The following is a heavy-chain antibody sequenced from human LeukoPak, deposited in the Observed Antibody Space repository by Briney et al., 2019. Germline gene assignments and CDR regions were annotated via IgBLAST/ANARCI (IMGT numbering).Heavy chain of an antibody. CDR1: GFTFSNSA. CDR2: ISASSGGT. J-gene: IGHJ4*02. V-gene: IGHV3-23*01. CDR3: AKGGGHSHFDS. D-gene: IGHD2-15*01. Sequence: PGGSLRLSCAASGFTFSNSAMSWVRQAPGKGLEWVSAISASSGGTYYADSVKGRFTISRDNSKNTLYLQMNSLRAEDTAAYYCAKGGGHSHFDSWGQGTLVTVSS.